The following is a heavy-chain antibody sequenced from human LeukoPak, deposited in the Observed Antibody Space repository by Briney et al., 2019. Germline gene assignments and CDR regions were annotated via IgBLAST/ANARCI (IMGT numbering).Heavy chain of an antibody. Sequence: GGSLRLSCAASGFTFSSYEMNWVRQAPGKGLEWVSYISSSGSTIYYADSVKGRFTISRDNAKNSLYLQMNSLRAEDTALYYCAKDFGGIAVAGTGPYYMDVWGKGTTVTISS. J-gene: IGHJ6*03. CDR2: ISSSGSTI. D-gene: IGHD6-19*01. CDR3: AKDFGGIAVAGTGPYYMDV. V-gene: IGHV3-48*03. CDR1: GFTFSSYE.